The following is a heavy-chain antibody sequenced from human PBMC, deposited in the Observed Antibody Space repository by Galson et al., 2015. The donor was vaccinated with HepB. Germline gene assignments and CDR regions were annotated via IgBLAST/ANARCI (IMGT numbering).Heavy chain of an antibody. D-gene: IGHD1-1*01. Sequence: SLRLSCAASGFSFADAWMTWVRQAPGKGLEWVAVISYDGSNKYYADSVKGRFTISRDNSKNTLYLQMNSLRAEDTAVYYCARVGDWNAPLDYWGQGTLVTVSS. V-gene: IGHV3-30-3*01. CDR2: ISYDGSNK. CDR3: ARVGDWNAPLDY. CDR1: GFSFADAW. J-gene: IGHJ4*02.